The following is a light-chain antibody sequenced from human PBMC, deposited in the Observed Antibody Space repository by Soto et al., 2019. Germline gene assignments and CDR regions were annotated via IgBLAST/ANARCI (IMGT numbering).Light chain of an antibody. Sequence: QSVLTQPPSASGTPGQRVTISCSGTSSNIGSHSVNWYQQLPRTAPTLLIYSNNQRPSGVPDRFSGSKSGTSASLAISGLQSEDEADYYCATWDDSLHGPVFGGGTKLTVL. CDR3: ATWDDSLHGPV. CDR2: SNN. V-gene: IGLV1-44*01. CDR1: SSNIGSHS. J-gene: IGLJ3*02.